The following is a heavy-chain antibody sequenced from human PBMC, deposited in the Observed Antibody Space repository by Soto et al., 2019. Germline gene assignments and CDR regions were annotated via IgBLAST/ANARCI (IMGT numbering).Heavy chain of an antibody. J-gene: IGHJ3*01. CDR3: VRGDKGGFDL. D-gene: IGHD2-21*02. Sequence: EVRLVESEGGLVQRGGSLRLSCAASGFTFNYYWMHWVRQAPGQGLMWVSHIQNDGSRTTYADSVEGRFTISRDNAKNTLYLQMNSLRVEDTAIYYCVRGDKGGFDLWGQGTTVTVSS. V-gene: IGHV3-74*01. CDR1: GFTFNYYW. CDR2: IQNDGSRT.